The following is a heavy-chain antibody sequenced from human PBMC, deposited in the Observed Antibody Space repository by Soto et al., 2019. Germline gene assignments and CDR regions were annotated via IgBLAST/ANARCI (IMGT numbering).Heavy chain of an antibody. CDR2: ISGYGGST. CDR3: AKDLELEVFTAEYLDH. D-gene: IGHD1-1*01. J-gene: IGHJ4*02. V-gene: IGHV3-23*01. CDR1: GFTFSSYV. Sequence: EVQLLESGGGLVQPGGSLRLSCAASGFTFSSYVMSWVRQAPGKGLEWVSSISGYGGSTYYADSVKGRFTISRDNSKNTLYLQMNSLRAEDTAVYYCAKDLELEVFTAEYLDHWGQGSLVTVSS.